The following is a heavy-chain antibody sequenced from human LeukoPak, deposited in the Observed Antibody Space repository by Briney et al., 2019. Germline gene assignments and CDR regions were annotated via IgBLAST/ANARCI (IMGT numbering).Heavy chain of an antibody. CDR2: IKQDGSEK. Sequence: PGGSLRLSCAASGFTFSSYWMSWVRQAPGKGLEWVANIKQDGSEKYYVDSVKGRFTISRDNAKNSLYLQMNSLRAEDTAVYYCSRDNYRLEMVTSDYWGQGTLVTVSS. V-gene: IGHV3-7*01. CDR3: SRDNYRLEMVTSDY. D-gene: IGHD5-24*01. CDR1: GFTFSSYW. J-gene: IGHJ4*02.